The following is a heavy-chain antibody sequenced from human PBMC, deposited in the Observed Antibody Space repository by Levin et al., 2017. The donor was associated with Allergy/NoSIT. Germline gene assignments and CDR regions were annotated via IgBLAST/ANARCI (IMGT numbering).Heavy chain of an antibody. CDR2: ISDDGSSS. CDR1: GFTFSRFW. J-gene: IGHJ4*02. D-gene: IGHD1-1*01. Sequence: GGSLRLSCAASGFTFSRFWMHWVRQAPGKGLAWVSRISDDGSSSIYADSVKGRFTISRDNAKNTLYLHMNSLRVEDTAMYYCARVKWKELDYWGQGALVTVSS. CDR3: ARVKWKELDY. V-gene: IGHV3-74*01.